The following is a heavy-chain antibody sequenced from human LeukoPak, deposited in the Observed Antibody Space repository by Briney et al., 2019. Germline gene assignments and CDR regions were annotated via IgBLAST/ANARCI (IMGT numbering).Heavy chain of an antibody. Sequence: SETLSLTCTVSGGSISSSSYYWGWIRQPPGKGLEWIGSIYYSGSTYYNPSLKSRVTISVDTSKNQFSLKLSSVTAADTAVYYCARVRITIYRFDYWGQGTLVTVSS. D-gene: IGHD3-9*01. J-gene: IGHJ4*02. CDR1: GGSISSSSYY. CDR3: ARVRITIYRFDY. CDR2: IYYSGST. V-gene: IGHV4-39*07.